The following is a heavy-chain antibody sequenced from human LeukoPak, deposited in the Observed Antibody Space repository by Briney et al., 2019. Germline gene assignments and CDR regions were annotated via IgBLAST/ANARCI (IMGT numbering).Heavy chain of an antibody. J-gene: IGHJ3*02. D-gene: IGHD3-22*01. CDR3: ARATYYYDRGSEAFDI. V-gene: IGHV4-59*01. CDR2: IYYSGST. CDR1: GGSISSYY. Sequence: SETLSLTCTVSGGSISSYYWSWIRQPPGKGLEWIGYIYYSGSTNYNPSLKSRVTISVDTSKNQFSLKLSSVTAADTAVYYCARATYYYDRGSEAFDIWGQGTMVTVSS.